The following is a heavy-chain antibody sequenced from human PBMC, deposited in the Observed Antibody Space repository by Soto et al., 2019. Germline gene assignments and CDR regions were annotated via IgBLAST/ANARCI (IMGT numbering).Heavy chain of an antibody. CDR1: GGSISNYY. D-gene: IGHD1-20*01. V-gene: IGHV4-59*01. CDR2: VYYSGNT. J-gene: IGHJ4*02. Sequence: PSETLSLTCTISGGSISNYYWTWIRQTPGKGLEWIGYVYYSGNTNYNPSLKSRVRIGLGTSANQFSLKVRSVTAADTAIYYCARGARALITSFFAYWGQGLPVTVSS. CDR3: ARGARALITSFFAY.